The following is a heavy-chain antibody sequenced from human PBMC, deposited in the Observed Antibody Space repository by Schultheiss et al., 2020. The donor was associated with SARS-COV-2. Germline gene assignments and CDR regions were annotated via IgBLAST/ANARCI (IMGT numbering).Heavy chain of an antibody. CDR2: IYYSGST. CDR1: GGSISSYY. Sequence: SETLSLTCTVSGGSISSYYWSWIRQPPGKGLEWIGSIYYSGSTYYNPSLKSRVTISVDTSKNQFSLKLSSVTAADTAVYYCARDSNYYDSSGYYYPDYWGQGTLVTVSS. D-gene: IGHD3-22*01. J-gene: IGHJ4*02. CDR3: ARDSNYYDSSGYYYPDY. V-gene: IGHV4-59*12.